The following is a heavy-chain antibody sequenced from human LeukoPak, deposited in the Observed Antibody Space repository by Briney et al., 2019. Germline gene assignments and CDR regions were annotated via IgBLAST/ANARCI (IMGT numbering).Heavy chain of an antibody. V-gene: IGHV1-24*01. Sequence: ASVKVSCKASGYTFTSYYMHWVRQAPGKGLEWMGGFDPEDGETIYAQKFQGRVTMTEDTSTDTAYMELSSLRSEDTAVYYCATRALVGSGSYYPEFDYWGQGTLVTVSS. J-gene: IGHJ4*02. D-gene: IGHD3-10*01. CDR2: FDPEDGET. CDR3: ATRALVGSGSYYPEFDY. CDR1: GYTFTSYY.